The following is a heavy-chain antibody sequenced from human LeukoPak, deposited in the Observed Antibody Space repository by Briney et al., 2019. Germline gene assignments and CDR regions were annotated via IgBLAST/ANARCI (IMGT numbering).Heavy chain of an antibody. J-gene: IGHJ6*03. CDR2: ISYDGSNE. V-gene: IGHV3-30*03. Sequence: GGSLRLSCAASGFTFSSYGMSWVRQAPGKGLEWVAIISYDGSNEYYADSVKGRFTISRDNAKNSLYLQMNSLRAEDTALYYCARGGDGYNYYYYYYMDVWGKGTTVTVSS. CDR1: GFTFSSYG. CDR3: ARGGDGYNYYYYYYMDV. D-gene: IGHD5-24*01.